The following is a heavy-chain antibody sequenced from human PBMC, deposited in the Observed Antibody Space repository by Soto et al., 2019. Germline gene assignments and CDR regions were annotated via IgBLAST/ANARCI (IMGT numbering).Heavy chain of an antibody. CDR3: ARQDYSTTWYLNY. V-gene: IGHV3-23*01. Sequence: EVQLLESGGGVVQPGGSLRLSCAASGFTFSAYPMTWVRQAPGKGREWVSVISGSAGATYYADSVKGRFTISRDNSKNTLYLQMNSLRAEDTAVYYCARQDYSTTWYLNYWGQGTLVTVSS. D-gene: IGHD6-13*01. CDR1: GFTFSAYP. J-gene: IGHJ4*02. CDR2: ISGSAGAT.